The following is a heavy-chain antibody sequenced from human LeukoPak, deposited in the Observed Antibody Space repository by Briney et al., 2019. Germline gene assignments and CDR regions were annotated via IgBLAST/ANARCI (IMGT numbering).Heavy chain of an antibody. J-gene: IGHJ4*02. D-gene: IGHD2-2*01. CDR2: ISGSGTIT. CDR3: ANGAVYCTSPKYPTGSAPSCFAH. Sequence: GGSLRLSCAASEFTFSNYAMSWARQSPGKGLEWVSAISGSGTITSYANSVRGRFTISRDNSKNTVYLQMNSLTAEDTAIYYCANGAVYCTSPKYPTGSAPSCFAHWGQGTLVTVSS. CDR1: EFTFSNYA. V-gene: IGHV3-23*01.